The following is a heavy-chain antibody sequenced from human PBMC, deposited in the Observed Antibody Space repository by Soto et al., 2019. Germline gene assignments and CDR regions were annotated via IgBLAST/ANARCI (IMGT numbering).Heavy chain of an antibody. V-gene: IGHV4-39*01. D-gene: IGHD4-17*01. CDR2: IFYTGST. CDR1: GGSISRSIYY. Sequence: SETLSLTCTVSGGSISRSIYYWGWIRQPPGEGLEWIGSIFYTGSTYYNASLKSRVTISLDTSKNQFSLRLSSVTAADTAVYFCARHGPTVTTSDGFDYWGRGTLVTVSS. J-gene: IGHJ4*02. CDR3: ARHGPTVTTSDGFDY.